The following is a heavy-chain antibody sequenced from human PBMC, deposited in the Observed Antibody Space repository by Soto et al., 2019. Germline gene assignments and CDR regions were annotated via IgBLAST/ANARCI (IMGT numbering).Heavy chain of an antibody. V-gene: IGHV1-3*01. D-gene: IGHD3-16*01. Sequence: ASVKVSCKASGYTFTNYGISWVRQAPGQGLEWMGWINAGNGNTKYSQKFQGRVTITRDTSASTAYMELSSLRSEDTAVYYCARGYGGPIGWFDPWGQGTLVTV. CDR2: INAGNGNT. CDR3: ARGYGGPIGWFDP. J-gene: IGHJ5*02. CDR1: GYTFTNYG.